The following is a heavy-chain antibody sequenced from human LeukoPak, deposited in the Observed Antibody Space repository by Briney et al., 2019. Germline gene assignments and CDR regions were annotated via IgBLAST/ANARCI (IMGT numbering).Heavy chain of an antibody. CDR1: GFTFSNAW. CDR3: TTWGNWFDP. V-gene: IGHV3-15*04. D-gene: IGHD3-16*01. Sequence: PGGSLRLSCAASGFTFSNAWMNWVRQAPGKGLEWVGRIESKTDGGTTDYAAPVKGRFTISRDDSKNTLYLQMNSLKTEDTAVYYCTTWGNWFDPWGQGTLVTVSS. CDR2: IESKTDGGTT. J-gene: IGHJ5*02.